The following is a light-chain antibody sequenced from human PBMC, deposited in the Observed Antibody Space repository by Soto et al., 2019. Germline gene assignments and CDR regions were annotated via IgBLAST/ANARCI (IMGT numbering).Light chain of an antibody. J-gene: IGKJ5*01. CDR2: GAS. CDR3: QQYGSSPIT. CDR1: QSVSSSY. V-gene: IGKV3-20*01. Sequence: IVLTQSPDTLSLSPGYRATIFCRASQSVSSSYVAWYQKKPGQAPWLLIEGASSRATGIPDRVSGSGSGTDFTLTISRLEPEDFAVYYCQQYGSSPITFGQGTRLEI.